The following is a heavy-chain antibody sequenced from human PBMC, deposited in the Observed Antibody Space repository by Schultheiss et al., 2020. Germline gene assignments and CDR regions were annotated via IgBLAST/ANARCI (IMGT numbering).Heavy chain of an antibody. CDR2: INHSGST. CDR3: ARDYGGNSYYYYGMDV. CDR1: GGSFSGYY. V-gene: IGHV4-34*01. D-gene: IGHD4-23*01. Sequence: SQTLSLTCAVYGGSFSGYYWSWIRQPPGKGLEWIGEINHSGSTYYNPSLKSRVTISVDTSKNQFSLKLSSVTAADTAVYYCARDYGGNSYYYYGMDVWGQGTTVTVSS. J-gene: IGHJ6*02.